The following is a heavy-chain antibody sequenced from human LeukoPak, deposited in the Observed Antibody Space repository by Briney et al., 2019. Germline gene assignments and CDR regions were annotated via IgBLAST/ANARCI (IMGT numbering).Heavy chain of an antibody. D-gene: IGHD5-24*01. V-gene: IGHV3-7*05. CDR1: VFTFRNYW. CDR2: IKGDGSEK. J-gene: IGHJ5*02. Sequence: PGGSLRLSCAASVFTFRNYWMIWVRQAPGQGLEWLCNIKGDGSEKRYADSVRGRFTISRDNAQTSLYLQMNSLRAEDTAVYYCARASDPWLQLTWGEGTLVTVSS. CDR3: ARASDPWLQLT.